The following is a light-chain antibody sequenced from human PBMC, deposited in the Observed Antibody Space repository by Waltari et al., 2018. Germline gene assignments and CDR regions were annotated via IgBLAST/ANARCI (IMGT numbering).Light chain of an antibody. J-gene: IGLJ2*01. Sequence: QSVLTQPPAVSASPGQKVTISCPGTSPTTVDNFFSLYPQLSGTAPKLLIYDNYTRPSGIPDRFSGSKSGTSATLAISGLQPGDEADYFCGTWDNSLNSGVFGGGTKVTVL. CDR3: GTWDNSLNSGV. V-gene: IGLV1-51*01. CDR1: SPTTVDNF. CDR2: DNY.